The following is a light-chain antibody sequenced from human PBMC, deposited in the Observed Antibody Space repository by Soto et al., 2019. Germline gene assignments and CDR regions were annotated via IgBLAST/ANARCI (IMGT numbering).Light chain of an antibody. CDR3: SSYAGSNNYV. CDR1: SGDVGGYNY. CDR2: EVS. Sequence: QSALTQPPSASGSPGQSVTISCTATSGDVGGYNYVSWYQQHPGKAPKLMIYEVSKRPSGVPDRFSCSKSGNTASLTVSGLQAEDEADYYCSSYAGSNNYVFGTGTKLTVL. V-gene: IGLV2-8*01. J-gene: IGLJ1*01.